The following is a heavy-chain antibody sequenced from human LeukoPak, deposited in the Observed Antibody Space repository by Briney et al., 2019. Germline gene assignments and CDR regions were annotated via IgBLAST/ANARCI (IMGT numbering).Heavy chain of an antibody. CDR2: IIPIFGTA. V-gene: IGHV1-69*13. Sequence: ASVKASCKASGGTFSSYAISWVRQAPGQGLEWMGGIIPIFGTANYAQKFQGRVTITADESTSTAYMELSSLRSEDTAVYYCARGAYLTGVDYWGQGTLVTVSS. J-gene: IGHJ4*02. CDR3: ARGAYLTGVDY. D-gene: IGHD1-14*01. CDR1: GGTFSSYA.